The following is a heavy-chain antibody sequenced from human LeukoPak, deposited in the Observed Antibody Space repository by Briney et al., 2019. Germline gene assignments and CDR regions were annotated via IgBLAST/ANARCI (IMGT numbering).Heavy chain of an antibody. D-gene: IGHD2-15*01. CDR2: ILTDGSRK. J-gene: IGHJ3*02. CDR3: ARDRLGYCSGGSCYSAYDGFDI. CDR1: GFTFSNYG. V-gene: IGHV3-33*01. Sequence: PGGSLRLSCAASGFTFSNYGMHWVRQAPGKGLEWVAVILTDGSRKIYADSVKGRFTISRDNSKNTLYLQMNGLRPEDTAVYYCARDRLGYCSGGSCYSAYDGFDIWGQGTMVSVSS.